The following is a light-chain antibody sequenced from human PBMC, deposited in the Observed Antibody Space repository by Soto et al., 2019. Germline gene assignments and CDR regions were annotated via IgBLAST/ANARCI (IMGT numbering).Light chain of an antibody. CDR3: QQYRTSPPTWT. V-gene: IGKV3-20*01. J-gene: IGKJ1*01. CDR1: QSVSSTY. CDR2: SSS. Sequence: ELVLTQSPGTLSLSPGDRATLSCRASQSVSSTYLAWYQQRPGQAPRLLIYSSSSRASGIPDRFSGSGSGTDFILTISRLEPEDFAVYYCQQYRTSPPTWTFGQGTKVEIK.